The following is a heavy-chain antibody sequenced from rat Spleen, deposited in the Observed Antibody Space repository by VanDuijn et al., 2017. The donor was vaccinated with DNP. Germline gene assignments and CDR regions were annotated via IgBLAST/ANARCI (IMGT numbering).Heavy chain of an antibody. Sequence: EVQLVESGGGLVQPGRSLKLSCAASGFTFSSYWMYWIRQAPGKGLEWVASINTDGGNTHYPDSVKGRFTISRDYARSTLYLQMDNLRSEDTATYYCATLGGIIYDFWGQGVLVTVSS. V-gene: IGHV5-58*01. CDR1: GFTFSSYW. D-gene: IGHD1-11*01. CDR3: ATLGGIIYDF. CDR2: INTDGGNT. J-gene: IGHJ2*01.